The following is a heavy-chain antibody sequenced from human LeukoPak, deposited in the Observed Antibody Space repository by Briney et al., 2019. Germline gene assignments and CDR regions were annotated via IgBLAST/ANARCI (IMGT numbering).Heavy chain of an antibody. CDR1: VFTFAGYG. J-gene: IGHJ4*02. CDR2: IAYDGSRA. V-gene: IGHV3-33*01. CDR3: TRYNNDHFDY. Sequence: GGSLRLSCAGSVFTFAGYGMHWFRQTPGKGVEWVAVIAYDGSRAFYADSVKGRFTISRDNSKNTMSVQMDDLRAEDTAVYYCTRYNNDHFDYWGQGTLVTVSS. D-gene: IGHD1-14*01.